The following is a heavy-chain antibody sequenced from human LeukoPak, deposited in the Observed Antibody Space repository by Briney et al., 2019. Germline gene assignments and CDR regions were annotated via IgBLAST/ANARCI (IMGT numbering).Heavy chain of an antibody. J-gene: IGHJ4*02. CDR1: GFTFSSYA. CDR3: ARDSSGD. V-gene: IGHV3-30*04. Sequence: GGSLRLSCAASGFTFSSYAMHWVRQAPGKGLEWVAVISYDGSNKYYADSVKGRFTISRDNSKNTLYLQMNSLGAEDTAVYYCARDSSGDWGQGTLVTVSS. D-gene: IGHD6-19*01. CDR2: ISYDGSNK.